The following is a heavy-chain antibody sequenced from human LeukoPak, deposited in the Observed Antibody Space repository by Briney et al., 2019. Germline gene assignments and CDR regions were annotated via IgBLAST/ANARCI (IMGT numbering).Heavy chain of an antibody. Sequence: PGGSLRLSCAASGFTSSSDAMSWVRQAPGKGLEWVSAISGSGGSTYYADSVKGRFTISRDNSKNTLYLQMNSLRAEDTAVYYCAKALSYDFWSGYYDYWGQGTLVTVSS. CDR2: ISGSGGST. J-gene: IGHJ4*02. V-gene: IGHV3-23*01. CDR3: AKALSYDFWSGYYDY. D-gene: IGHD3-3*01. CDR1: GFTSSSDA.